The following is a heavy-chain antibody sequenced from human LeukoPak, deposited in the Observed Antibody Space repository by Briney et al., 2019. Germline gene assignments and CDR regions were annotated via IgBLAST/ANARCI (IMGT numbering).Heavy chain of an antibody. D-gene: IGHD3-22*01. CDR1: GGSFSGYY. J-gene: IGHJ4*02. Sequence: SETLSLTCAVYGGSFSGYYWSWIRQPPGKGLEWIGEINHSGSTNYDPSLKSRVTISVDTSKNQFSLKLSSVTAADTAVYYCARGGYYYDSSGYFFDYWGQGTLVTVSS. CDR3: ARGGYYYDSSGYFFDY. V-gene: IGHV4-34*01. CDR2: INHSGST.